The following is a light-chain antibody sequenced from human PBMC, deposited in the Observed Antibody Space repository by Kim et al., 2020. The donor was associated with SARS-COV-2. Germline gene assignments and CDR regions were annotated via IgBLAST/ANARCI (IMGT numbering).Light chain of an antibody. V-gene: IGLV3-9*01. J-gene: IGLJ2*01. CDR1: NIGMKN. CDR2: RGV. Sequence: SYELTQPLSVSVALGQTARITCGGNNIGMKNVFWYQQKPGQAPVLVIYRGVNRPSDIPERFSGSNSGNTATVTISRAQAGDEADYYCQVWDSNYHVIFGGGTQLTVL. CDR3: QVWDSNYHVI.